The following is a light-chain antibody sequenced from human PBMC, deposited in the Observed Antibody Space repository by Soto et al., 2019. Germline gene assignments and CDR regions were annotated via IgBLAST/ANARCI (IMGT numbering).Light chain of an antibody. CDR2: DAS. Sequence: DIQMTQSPSSLSASVGDRVTITCQASQGITTSLNWYQQKPGKAPKLLIFDASNLQTGVPSRFSGSASGTDFTFTISGLQPEDIATYYCHQYHSLPYPFGQGTKLEIK. CDR1: QGITTS. J-gene: IGKJ2*01. CDR3: HQYHSLPYP. V-gene: IGKV1-33*01.